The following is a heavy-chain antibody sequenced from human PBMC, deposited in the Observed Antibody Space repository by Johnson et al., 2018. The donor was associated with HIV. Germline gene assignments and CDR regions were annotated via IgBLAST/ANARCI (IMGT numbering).Heavy chain of an antibody. Sequence: QVQLVESGGGVVQHGTSLRLSCAASGFPFRDSAMHWVRQAPGRGMEWVAVILFDGVYKHYAESVKGRFTISRDNAKNTLYLQMNSLRAEDTAVYYCARGGKSYYGAFDIWGQGTMVTVSS. D-gene: IGHD4-23*01. J-gene: IGHJ3*02. CDR3: ARGGKSYYGAFDI. V-gene: IGHV3-30-3*01. CDR2: ILFDGVYK. CDR1: GFPFRDSA.